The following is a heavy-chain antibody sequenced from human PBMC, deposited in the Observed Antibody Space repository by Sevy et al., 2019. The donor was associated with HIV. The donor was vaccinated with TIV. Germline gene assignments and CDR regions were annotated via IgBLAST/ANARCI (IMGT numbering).Heavy chain of an antibody. CDR1: GGSISSGGYY. J-gene: IGHJ4*02. CDR2: IYYSGST. CDR3: ARVVGGQFLISYFDY. D-gene: IGHD2-15*01. Sequence: SETLSLTCTVSGGSISSGGYYWSWIRKHPGKGLEWIGYIYYSGSTYYNPSLKSRVTISVDTSKNQFSLKLSSVTAADTAVYYCARVVGGQFLISYFDYWGQGTLVTVSS. V-gene: IGHV4-31*03.